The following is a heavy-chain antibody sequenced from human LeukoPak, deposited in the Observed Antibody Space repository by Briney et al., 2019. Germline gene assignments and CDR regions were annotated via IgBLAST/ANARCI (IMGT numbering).Heavy chain of an antibody. J-gene: IGHJ5*02. Sequence: ASVKVSCKVSGYTLTELSMHWVRQAPGQGLEWMGGIVPIFGTANYAQKFQGRVTITADKSTSTAYMELSSLRSEDTAVYYCAREHRRWLAAAGHHWFDPWGQGTLVTVSS. D-gene: IGHD6-13*01. CDR2: IVPIFGTA. CDR1: GYTLTELS. CDR3: AREHRRWLAAAGHHWFDP. V-gene: IGHV1-69*06.